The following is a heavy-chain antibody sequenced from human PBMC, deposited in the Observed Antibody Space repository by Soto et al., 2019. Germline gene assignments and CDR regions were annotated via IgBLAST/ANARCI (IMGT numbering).Heavy chain of an antibody. CDR1: GFTFSSYA. CDR3: AKDQTYYDILTGYYENDY. D-gene: IGHD3-9*01. CDR2: ISGSGGST. Sequence: GGSLRLSCAASGFTFSSYAMSWVRQAPGKGLEWVSAISGSGGSTYYADSVKGRFTISRDNSKNTLYLQMNSLRAEDTAVYYCAKDQTYYDILTGYYENDYWGQGTLVTVSS. J-gene: IGHJ4*02. V-gene: IGHV3-23*01.